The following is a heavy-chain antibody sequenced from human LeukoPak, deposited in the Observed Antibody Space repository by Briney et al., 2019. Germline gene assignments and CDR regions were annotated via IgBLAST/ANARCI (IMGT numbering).Heavy chain of an antibody. CDR3: ARYSSSWYTLGF. V-gene: IGHV4-38-2*01. J-gene: IGHJ4*02. CDR1: GFSISSGYK. CDR2: IYHTGST. D-gene: IGHD6-13*01. Sequence: KSSETLSLTCGVSGFSISSGYKGGGIRQPPGQGRGGIGSIYHTGSTYYNPSLKSRVTISVDTSKNQFSLRLSSVTAADTAVYYCARYSSSWYTLGFWGQGTLVTVSS.